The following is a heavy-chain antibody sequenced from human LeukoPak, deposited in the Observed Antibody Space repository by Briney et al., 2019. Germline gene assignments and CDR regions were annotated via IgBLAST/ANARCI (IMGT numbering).Heavy chain of an antibody. CDR1: GFTFSSFA. Sequence: GGSLRLSCAASGFTFSSFAMHWVRQAPGKGLEWVAFIRSDGSNEYYADSVKGRFTISRDNSKNTLYLQMNSLRAEDTAVYYCAKDCRYDSWSGYSDYWGQGTLVTVSS. CDR3: AKDCRYDSWSGYSDY. D-gene: IGHD3-3*01. CDR2: IRSDGSNE. V-gene: IGHV3-30*02. J-gene: IGHJ4*02.